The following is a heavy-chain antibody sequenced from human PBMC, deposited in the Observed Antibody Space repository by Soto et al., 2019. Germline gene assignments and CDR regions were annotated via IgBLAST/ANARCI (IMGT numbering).Heavy chain of an antibody. CDR3: ARDLYYDFWSGYYTGIVFDY. Sequence: ASVKVSCKASGGTFSSYAISWVRQAPGQGLEWMGGIIPIFGTANYAQKFQGRVTITADESTSTAYMELSSLRSEDTAVYYCARDLYYDFWSGYYTGIVFDYWGQGTLVTVSS. D-gene: IGHD3-3*01. J-gene: IGHJ4*02. CDR1: GGTFSSYA. V-gene: IGHV1-69*13. CDR2: IIPIFGTA.